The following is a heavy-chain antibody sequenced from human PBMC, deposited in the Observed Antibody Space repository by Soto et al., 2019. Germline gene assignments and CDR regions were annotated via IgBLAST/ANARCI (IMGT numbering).Heavy chain of an antibody. J-gene: IGHJ4*02. Sequence: ASVKVSCKASGGTFSSYAISWVRQAPGQGLEWMGGIIPIFGTANYAQKFQGRVTITADKSTSTAYMELSSLRSEDTAVYYCARVAYDSSGFDYWGQGTLVTVSS. D-gene: IGHD3-22*01. V-gene: IGHV1-69*06. CDR3: ARVAYDSSGFDY. CDR2: IIPIFGTA. CDR1: GGTFSSYA.